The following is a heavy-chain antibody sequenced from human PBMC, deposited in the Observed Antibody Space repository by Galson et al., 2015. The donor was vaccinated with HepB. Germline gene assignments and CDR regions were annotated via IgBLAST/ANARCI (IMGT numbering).Heavy chain of an antibody. CDR2: IKSKTDGGTT. V-gene: IGHV3-15*01. CDR3: TTLGLEMAGQTLFL. J-gene: IGHJ4*02. Sequence: LRLSCAASGFTFSNAWMSWVRQAPGKGLEWVGRIKSKTDGGTTDYAAPVKGRFIISRDDSKKTLYLQMNSLKTEDTAVYYCTTLGLEMAGQTLFLWGQGTLVTVSS. D-gene: IGHD5-24*01. CDR1: GFTFSNAW.